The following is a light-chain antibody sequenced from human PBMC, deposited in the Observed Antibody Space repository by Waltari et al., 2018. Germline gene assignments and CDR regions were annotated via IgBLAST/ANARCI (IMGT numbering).Light chain of an antibody. V-gene: IGLV1-40*01. CDR2: GNT. CDR1: RSNIGACYD. J-gene: IGLJ2*01. Sequence: QSVLTQPPSVSGAPGQRVTISCTGRRSNIGACYDVSWYQQLPGTAPKLLIFGNTNRPSGVPDRFSGSKSGSSASLAITGLQAEDEADYYCQSYDSSLSGHVVFGGGTKLTVL. CDR3: QSYDSSLSGHVV.